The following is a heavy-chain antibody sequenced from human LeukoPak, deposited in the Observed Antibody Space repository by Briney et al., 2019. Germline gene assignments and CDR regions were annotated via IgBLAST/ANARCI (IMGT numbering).Heavy chain of an antibody. J-gene: IGHJ4*02. CDR2: ISSNGGST. Sequence: GGSLRLSCAASGFTFSSYAMHWVRQAPGKGLEYVSAISSNGGSTYYANSVKGRFTISRDNSKNTLYLQMGSLRAEDMAVYYCAREHSRYYGSGSYPVDYWGQGTLVTVSS. V-gene: IGHV3-64*01. CDR3: AREHSRYYGSGSYPVDY. D-gene: IGHD3-10*01. CDR1: GFTFSSYA.